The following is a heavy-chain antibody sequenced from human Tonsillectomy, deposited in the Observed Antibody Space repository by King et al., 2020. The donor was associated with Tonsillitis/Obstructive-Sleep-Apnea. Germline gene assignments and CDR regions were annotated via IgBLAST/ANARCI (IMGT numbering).Heavy chain of an antibody. CDR2: ISWNSESI. CDR3: AKSSQLLWGPKYYLMAV. D-gene: IGHD2-2*01. Sequence: VQLVESGGGLVQPGRSLRLSCAASGFTFEDYAMHWVRQAPGKGLEWVSRISWNSESIAYADSVKGRFTISRDNAKNSLCLQMNSLRAEDTALYYCAKSSQLLWGPKYYLMAVWGKGTTVTVSS. CDR1: GFTFEDYA. J-gene: IGHJ6*03. V-gene: IGHV3-9*01.